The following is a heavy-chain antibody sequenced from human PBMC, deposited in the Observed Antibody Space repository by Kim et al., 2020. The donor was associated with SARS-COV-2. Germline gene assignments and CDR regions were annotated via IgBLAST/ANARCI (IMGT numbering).Heavy chain of an antibody. V-gene: IGHV3-66*01. J-gene: IGHJ3*02. Sequence: SKFYAATVKGRFTITRDNSKNTLYLQMNSLRGEDTAVYYCARGRGDAFDIWGQGTMVTVSS. CDR3: ARGRGDAFDI. D-gene: IGHD3-16*01. CDR2: SK.